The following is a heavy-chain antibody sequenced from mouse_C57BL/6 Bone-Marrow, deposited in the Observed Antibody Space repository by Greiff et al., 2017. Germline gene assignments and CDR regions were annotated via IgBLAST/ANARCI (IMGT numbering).Heavy chain of an antibody. D-gene: IGHD2-4*01. Sequence: QVQLQQPGAELVMPGASVKLSCKASGYTFTSYWMHWVKQSPGQGLEWIGEIDPSDSYTTYNQKFKGKSTLTVDKSSSTAYMQLSSLTSEDSAVYDCARGDTIIKDYFDYLGQGTTLTVSS. J-gene: IGHJ2*01. V-gene: IGHV1-69*01. CDR1: GYTFTSYW. CDR2: IDPSDSYT. CDR3: ARGDTIIKDYFDY.